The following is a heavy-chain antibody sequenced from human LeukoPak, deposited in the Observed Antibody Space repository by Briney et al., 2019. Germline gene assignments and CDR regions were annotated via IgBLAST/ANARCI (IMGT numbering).Heavy chain of an antibody. CDR1: GFTFSNYE. D-gene: IGHD6-13*01. Sequence: GGSLRLSCATSGFTFSNYEMNWVRQAPGKGLEWVSSISSSSSYIYYADSVKGRFTISRDNAKNSLYLQMNSLRAEDTAVYYCARAPQLDYYYYYMDVWGKGTTVTVSS. CDR3: ARAPQLDYYYYYMDV. CDR2: ISSSSSYI. V-gene: IGHV3-21*01. J-gene: IGHJ6*03.